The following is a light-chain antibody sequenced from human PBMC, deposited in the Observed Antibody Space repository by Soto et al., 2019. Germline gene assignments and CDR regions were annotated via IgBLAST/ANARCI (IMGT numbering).Light chain of an antibody. V-gene: IGKV3-20*01. J-gene: IGKJ1*01. CDR3: QQYGGSSWT. CDR1: QRVSSSY. CDR2: GES. Sequence: EIVLTQSPGTLSLSPGERATLSSRASQRVSSSYLAWYQQKPGQSPRLLIYGESSRATGIPDRFSGSGSGTDFSLTISRLEPEDFAVYYCQQYGGSSWTFGQGTKVEI.